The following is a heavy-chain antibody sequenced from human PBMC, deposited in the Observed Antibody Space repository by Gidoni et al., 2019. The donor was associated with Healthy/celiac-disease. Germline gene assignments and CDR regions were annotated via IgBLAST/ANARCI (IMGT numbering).Heavy chain of an antibody. CDR3: ARLIVATTSRGYYMDV. J-gene: IGHJ6*03. D-gene: IGHD5-12*01. CDR2: INHSGST. CDR1: GGSFSGYY. V-gene: IGHV4-34*01. Sequence: QVQLQQWGAGLLKPSETLSLTCAVYGGSFSGYYWSWIRQPPGKGLEWMGAINHSGSTNYNPALKSRVPISVDTSKTQFSLKLSSVTAADTAVYSCARLIVATTSRGYYMDVWGKGTTVTVS.